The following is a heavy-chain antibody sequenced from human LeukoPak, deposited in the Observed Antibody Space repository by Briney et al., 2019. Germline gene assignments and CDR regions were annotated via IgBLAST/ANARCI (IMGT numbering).Heavy chain of an antibody. Sequence: GGPLRLSCAASGFTFSSYSMNWVRQAPGKGLEWVSYISSSSSTIYYADSVKGRFTISRDNAKNSLYLQMNSLRAEDTAVYYCARSLWYSSSWYFDYWGQGTLVTVSS. V-gene: IGHV3-48*01. CDR1: GFTFSSYS. J-gene: IGHJ4*02. D-gene: IGHD6-6*01. CDR2: ISSSSSTI. CDR3: ARSLWYSSSWYFDY.